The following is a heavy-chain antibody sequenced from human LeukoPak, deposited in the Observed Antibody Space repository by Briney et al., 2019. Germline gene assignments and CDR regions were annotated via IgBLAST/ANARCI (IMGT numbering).Heavy chain of an antibody. Sequence: GGSLRLSCAASGFTFSSYWMSWVRQAPGKGLEWVANIKQDGSEKYYVDSVKGRFTISRDNVENSLSLQMNSLRSDDTAVYYCARDYEARRNWFDPWGQGTLVTVSS. CDR3: ARDYEARRNWFDP. CDR1: GFTFSSYW. CDR2: IKQDGSEK. V-gene: IGHV3-7*03. D-gene: IGHD3-16*01. J-gene: IGHJ5*02.